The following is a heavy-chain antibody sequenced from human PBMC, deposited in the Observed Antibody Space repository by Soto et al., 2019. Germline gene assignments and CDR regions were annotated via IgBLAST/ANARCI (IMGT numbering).Heavy chain of an antibody. CDR3: ARFLTPHYNIDY. CDR2: IFHSGST. J-gene: IGHJ4*01. D-gene: IGHD1-20*01. V-gene: IGHV4-39*01. CDR1: GGSISSNSHY. Sequence: SETLSLTCTVSGGSISSNSHYCGWIRQTPWKGLEWIGSIFHSGSTKYSASLKSRVTISVDTSKDQFSLRLSSVTAADTAVYVCARFLTPHYNIDYWGHGTLVTVSS.